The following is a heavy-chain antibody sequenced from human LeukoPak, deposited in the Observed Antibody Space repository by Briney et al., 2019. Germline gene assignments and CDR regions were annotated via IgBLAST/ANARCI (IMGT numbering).Heavy chain of an antibody. CDR2: INQDGSAK. J-gene: IGHJ4*02. V-gene: IGHV3-7*01. D-gene: IGHD3-3*01. CDR3: ARELSWSGRDY. CDR1: GFTFSGSW. Sequence: PGESLRLSCAASGFTFSGSWMSWVRQAPGKGLEWVANINQDGSAKNYLDSVKGRFTISIDRGKNSLYLQMNSLRDEDTAVYYCARELSWSGRDYWGQGTLVTVSS.